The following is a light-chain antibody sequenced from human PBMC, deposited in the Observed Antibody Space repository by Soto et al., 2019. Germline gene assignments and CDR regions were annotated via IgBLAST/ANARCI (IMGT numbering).Light chain of an antibody. J-gene: IGLJ2*01. V-gene: IGLV1-51*01. CDR2: DNN. CDR1: SSNIGNNY. CDR3: GTWDSSLSAVV. Sequence: QSVLTQPPSVSAAPGQKVTISCSGSSSNIGNNYVSWYQQIPGTAPKLLIYDNNKRPSGIPDRFSGSKSGTSATLGITGLQTGDEADYYCGTWDSSLSAVVFGGGTKFTVL.